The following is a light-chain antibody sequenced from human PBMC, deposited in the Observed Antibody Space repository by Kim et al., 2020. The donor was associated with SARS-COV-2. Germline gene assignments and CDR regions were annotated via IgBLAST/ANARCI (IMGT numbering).Light chain of an antibody. V-gene: IGKV1-39*01. Sequence: ASVGDRVTITCRASQSISSYLNWYPQKPGKAPNLLIYAASSLQSGVPSRFSGSGSGTDFTLTITSLQPEDFATYYCQQSHSISLTFGQGTKVEIK. CDR2: AAS. CDR3: QQSHSISLT. J-gene: IGKJ1*01. CDR1: QSISSY.